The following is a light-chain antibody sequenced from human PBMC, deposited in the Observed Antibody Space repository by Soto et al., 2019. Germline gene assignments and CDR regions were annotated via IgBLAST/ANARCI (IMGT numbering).Light chain of an antibody. Sequence: DIQMTQSPSSLSASVGDRVTITCRASQGISNFLAWYQQKPGKVPKLLIYSASTLQSGVPSRFSGSGSGTDFTLTISSLQPEDVATYYCQKYNSAFWTFGQGTKVEIK. V-gene: IGKV1-27*01. CDR1: QGISNF. CDR3: QKYNSAFWT. J-gene: IGKJ1*01. CDR2: SAS.